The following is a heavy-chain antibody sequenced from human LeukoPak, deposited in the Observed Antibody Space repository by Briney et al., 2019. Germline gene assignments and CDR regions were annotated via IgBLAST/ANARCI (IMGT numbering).Heavy chain of an antibody. J-gene: IGHJ6*03. V-gene: IGHV1-8*01. Sequence: ASVKVSCKASGYTFTSYDINWVRQATGQGLEWMGWMNPNSGNTGYAQKFQGRVTMTRNTSISTAYMELSSLRPEDTAVYYCARGPHSGYDYGYYYYYMDVWGKGTTVTVSS. D-gene: IGHD5-12*01. CDR1: GYTFTSYD. CDR3: ARGPHSGYDYGYYYYYMDV. CDR2: MNPNSGNT.